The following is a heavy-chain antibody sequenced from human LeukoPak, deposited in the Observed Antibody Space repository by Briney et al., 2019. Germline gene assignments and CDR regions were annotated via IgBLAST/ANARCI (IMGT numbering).Heavy chain of an antibody. J-gene: IGHJ4*02. CDR3: ARGGPNYGSGSFDY. D-gene: IGHD3-10*01. Sequence: PSETLSLTCTVSGGSISSGGYYWSWIRQPPGKGLEWIGYIYYSGSTNYNPSLKSRVTISVDTSKNQFSLKLSSVTAADTAVYYCARGGPNYGSGSFDYWGQGTLVTVSS. CDR2: IYYSGST. CDR1: GGSISSGGYY. V-gene: IGHV4-61*08.